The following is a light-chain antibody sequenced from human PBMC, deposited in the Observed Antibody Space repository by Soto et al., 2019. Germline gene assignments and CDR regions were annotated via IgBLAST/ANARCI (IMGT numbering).Light chain of an antibody. J-gene: IGLJ2*01. CDR1: SSDVGGYNY. CDR2: EVS. Sequence: QSALTQPASVSGSPGQSITISCTGTSSDVGGYNYVSWYQQHPDKAPKLMIYEVSNRPSGVSNRFSGSKSGNTASLTISGLQAEDEADYYCSSYTSSSTLVVFGGGTKPTVL. CDR3: SSYTSSSTLVV. V-gene: IGLV2-14*01.